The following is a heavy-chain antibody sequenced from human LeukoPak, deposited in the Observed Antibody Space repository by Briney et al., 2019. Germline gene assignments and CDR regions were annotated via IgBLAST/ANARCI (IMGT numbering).Heavy chain of an antibody. CDR1: GYTFTSYG. CDR3: ARGLPTYSYGPEGYYFDY. D-gene: IGHD5-18*01. J-gene: IGHJ4*02. Sequence: ASVKVSCKASGYTFTSYGISWVRQAPGQGLEWMGWISAYNGNTNYAQKLQGRVTMTTDTSTSTAYMELRSLRSDDTAVYYCARGLPTYSYGPEGYYFDYWGQGTLVTVSS. CDR2: ISAYNGNT. V-gene: IGHV1-18*01.